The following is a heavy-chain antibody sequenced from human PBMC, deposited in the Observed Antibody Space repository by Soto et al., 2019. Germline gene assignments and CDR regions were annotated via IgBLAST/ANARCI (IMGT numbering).Heavy chain of an antibody. CDR3: ARARIAAAAVALFDY. V-gene: IGHV6-1*01. D-gene: IGHD6-13*01. CDR2: TYYRSKWYN. CDR1: GDSVSSNSAA. J-gene: IGHJ4*02. Sequence: SQTLSLTCAISGDSVSSNSAAWNWIRQSPSRGLEWLGRTYYRSKWYNDYAVSVKSRITINPDTSKNKFSLQLNSVTPEDTAVYYCARARIAAAAVALFDYWGQGTLVTVSS.